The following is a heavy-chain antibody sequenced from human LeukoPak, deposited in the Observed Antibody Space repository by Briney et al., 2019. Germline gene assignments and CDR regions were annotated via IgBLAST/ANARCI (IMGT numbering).Heavy chain of an antibody. Sequence: PGGSLRLSCAASGFTFSSYAMHWVRQAPGKGLEYVSAISSNGGSTYYANSVKGRFTISRDNSKNTLYLQMGSLRAEDMAVYYCARDPLPFVGDYGGEGAFDIWGQGTMVTVSS. D-gene: IGHD4-17*01. V-gene: IGHV3-64*01. J-gene: IGHJ3*02. CDR2: ISSNGGST. CDR1: GFTFSSYA. CDR3: ARDPLPFVGDYGGEGAFDI.